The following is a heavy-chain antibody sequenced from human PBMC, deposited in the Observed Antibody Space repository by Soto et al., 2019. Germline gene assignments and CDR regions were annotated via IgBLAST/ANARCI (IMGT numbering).Heavy chain of an antibody. J-gene: IGHJ6*02. V-gene: IGHV1-69*14. Sequence: QVHLVQSGAEVKKPGSSVNISCKASGGTFGTYGLNWVRQFPGQGLEWMGGIIPASDTENYAQKFQGRVTITADKSTNIAHMQMDSLTSDDTAVYYCATAVTAGTYYNYALDVWGQGTTVTVS. CDR3: ATAVTAGTYYNYALDV. CDR1: GGTFGTYG. CDR2: IIPASDTE. D-gene: IGHD2-21*02.